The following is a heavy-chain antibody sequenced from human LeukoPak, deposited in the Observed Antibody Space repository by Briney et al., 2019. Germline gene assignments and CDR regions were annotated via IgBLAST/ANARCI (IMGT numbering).Heavy chain of an antibody. CDR3: AREEASAGDY. J-gene: IGHJ4*02. V-gene: IGHV4-39*01. CDR1: GGSITSSSHF. Sequence: PSETLSLTCTVSGGSITSSSHFWAWIRQPPGKGPEWIASIHYTGSTFYSPSLQSRVTISVDTSKNQFSLSLRSVTATDTAVYYCAREEASAGDYWGQGTLVTVSS. CDR2: IHYTGST. D-gene: IGHD6-13*01.